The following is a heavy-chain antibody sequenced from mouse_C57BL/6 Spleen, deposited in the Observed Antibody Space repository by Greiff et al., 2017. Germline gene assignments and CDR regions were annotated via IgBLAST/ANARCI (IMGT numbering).Heavy chain of an antibody. V-gene: IGHV3-1*01. CDR1: GYSITSGYD. Sequence: EVQLQESGPGMVKPSQSLSLTCTVTGYSITSGYDWHWIRHFPGNKLEWMGHISYSGSTNYNPSLKSRISITHDTSKNHFFLKLNSVTTEDTATYYCTRNGDYGIYFDVWGTGTTVTVSS. J-gene: IGHJ1*03. CDR3: TRNGDYGIYFDV. D-gene: IGHD1-1*01. CDR2: ISYSGST.